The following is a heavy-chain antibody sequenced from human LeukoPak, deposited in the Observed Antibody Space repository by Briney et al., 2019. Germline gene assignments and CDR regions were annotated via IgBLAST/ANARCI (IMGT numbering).Heavy chain of an antibody. CDR1: GFTFSSYE. Sequence: GGSLRLSCAASGFTFSSYEMNWVRQAPGKGLEWVSYISSSGSTIYYADSVKGRFTISRDNAKNSLYLQMNSLRAEDTAVYYCARVGYSSSWYKADAFDIWGQGTMVTVSS. J-gene: IGHJ3*02. D-gene: IGHD6-13*01. CDR2: ISSSGSTI. V-gene: IGHV3-48*03. CDR3: ARVGYSSSWYKADAFDI.